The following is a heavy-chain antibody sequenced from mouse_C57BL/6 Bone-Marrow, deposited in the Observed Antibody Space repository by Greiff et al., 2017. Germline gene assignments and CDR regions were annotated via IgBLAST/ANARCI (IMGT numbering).Heavy chain of an antibody. D-gene: IGHD2-4*01. CDR1: GYTFTTYP. CDR2: FHPYNDDT. J-gene: IGHJ4*01. CDR3: ARASGYDYDAVYYYAMDY. V-gene: IGHV1-47*01. Sequence: VQLQQSGAELVKPGASVKMSCKASGYTFTTYPIEWMKQNHGKSLEWIGNFHPYNDDTKYNEKFKGKATLTVEKSSSTVYLELSRLTSDDSAVYYCARASGYDYDAVYYYAMDYWGQGTSVTVSS.